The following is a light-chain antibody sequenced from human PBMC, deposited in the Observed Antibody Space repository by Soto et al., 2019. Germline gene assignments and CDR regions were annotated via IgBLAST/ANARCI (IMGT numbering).Light chain of an antibody. CDR2: KAS. Sequence: DIQMTQSPSTLSASVGDRSTITCLASQSISSWLAWYQQKPGKAPKLLIYKASTLKSGVTSRFSGSGSGTEFTLTISSLQPDDFATYYCQHYNSYSEAFGQGTKVDIK. J-gene: IGKJ1*01. V-gene: IGKV1-5*03. CDR1: QSISSW. CDR3: QHYNSYSEA.